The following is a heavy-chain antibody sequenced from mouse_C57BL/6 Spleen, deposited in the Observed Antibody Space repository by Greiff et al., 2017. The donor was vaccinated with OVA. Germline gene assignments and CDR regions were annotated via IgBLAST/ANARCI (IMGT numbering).Heavy chain of an antibody. D-gene: IGHD4-1*01. CDR1: GYTFTSYW. CDR2: IDPNSGGT. CDR3: GRGTGLYYYAMDD. J-gene: IGHJ4*01. Sequence: VQLQQPGAELVKPGASVKLSCKASGYTFTSYWMHWVKQRPGRGLEWIGRIDPNSGGTKYNEKFKSKATLTVDKPSSTAYMQLSSLTSEDAAVYYGGRGTGLYYYAMDDWGKGTSVTVSS. V-gene: IGHV1-72*01.